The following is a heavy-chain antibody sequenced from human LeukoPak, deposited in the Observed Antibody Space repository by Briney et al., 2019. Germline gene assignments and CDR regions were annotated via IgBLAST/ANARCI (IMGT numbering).Heavy chain of an antibody. CDR3: AREGGRFLRNDY. CDR2: INWNGGST. V-gene: IGHV3-20*04. CDR1: GFTFDDYG. D-gene: IGHD1-26*01. Sequence: PGGSLRLSCAVSGFTFDDYGMSWVRQAPGKGLEWVSGINWNGGSTGYADSVKGRFTISRDNAKNSLYLQMKSLRREDTALYYCAREGGRFLRNDYWGKGTLVTVSS. J-gene: IGHJ4*02.